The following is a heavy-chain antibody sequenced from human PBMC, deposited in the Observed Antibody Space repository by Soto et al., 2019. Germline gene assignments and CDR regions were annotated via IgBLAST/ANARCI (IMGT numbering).Heavy chain of an antibody. CDR2: ISYDGNNK. Sequence: QVQLVESGGGVVQPGRSLRLSCAASGFTFSTYAMHWVRQAPGKGLEWVAVISYDGNNKYYADSVKGRFTNSRDNSKNTVLLQMNSLRVEDTAVYYCARVASGYYPIDSWGQGTLVSVSS. V-gene: IGHV3-30-3*01. CDR1: GFTFSTYA. D-gene: IGHD3-22*01. J-gene: IGHJ4*02. CDR3: ARVASGYYPIDS.